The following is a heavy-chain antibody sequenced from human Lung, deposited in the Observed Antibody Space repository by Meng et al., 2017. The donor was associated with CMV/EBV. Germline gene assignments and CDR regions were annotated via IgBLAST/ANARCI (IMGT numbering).Heavy chain of an antibody. CDR1: GYTFTGYY. D-gene: IGHD6-13*01. CDR2: INPNSGGT. CDR3: ARVSYGRSAAGIAKFLYYFDY. V-gene: IGHV1-2*02. Sequence: ASXXVSCKASGYTFTGYYMHWVRQAPGQGLEWMGWINPNSGGTNYAQKFQGRVTMTRDTSISTAYMELSRLRSDDTAVYYCARVSYGRSAAGIAKFLYYFDYWGQGTVVTVSS. J-gene: IGHJ4*02.